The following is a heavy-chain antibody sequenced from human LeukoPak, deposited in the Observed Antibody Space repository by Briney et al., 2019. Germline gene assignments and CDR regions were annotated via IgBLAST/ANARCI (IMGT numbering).Heavy chain of an antibody. CDR3: ARAEKAVTGTLDY. CDR2: MYNRGST. D-gene: IGHD6-19*01. V-gene: IGHV4-59*01. Sequence: SETLSLTCAVSHYSISSSYYWSWIRPSPGKELEWIGYMYNRGSTIYNPSLKSRVTISTDTSKNQFSLRLTSVTAADTAVYYCARAEKAVTGTLDYWGQGTLITVSS. CDR1: HYSISSSYY. J-gene: IGHJ4*02.